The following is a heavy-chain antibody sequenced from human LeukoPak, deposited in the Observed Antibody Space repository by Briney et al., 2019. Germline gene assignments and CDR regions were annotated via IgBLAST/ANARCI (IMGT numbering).Heavy chain of an antibody. V-gene: IGHV1-69*04. Sequence: SVKVSCKASGGTFSSYAISWVRQAPGQGLEWMGRIIPILGIANYTQKFQGRVTITADKSTSTAYMELSSLRSEDTAVYYCARARYFDWLASPYYFDYWGQGTLVTVSS. CDR3: ARARYFDWLASPYYFDY. D-gene: IGHD3-9*01. J-gene: IGHJ4*02. CDR2: IIPILGIA. CDR1: GGTFSSYA.